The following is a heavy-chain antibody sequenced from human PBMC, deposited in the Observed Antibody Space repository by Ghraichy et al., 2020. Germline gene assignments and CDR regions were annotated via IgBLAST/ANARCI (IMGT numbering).Heavy chain of an antibody. J-gene: IGHJ5*02. D-gene: IGHD3-3*01. V-gene: IGHV4-59*01. CDR3: AGGNDFWSGYFWFDP. CDR2: IYYSGST. Sequence: SETLSLTCTVSGGSFSSYYWSWIRQPPGKGLEWIGYIYYSGSTNYNPSLKSRVTISVDTSKNQFSLKLSSVTAADTAVYYCAGGNDFWSGYFWFDPWGRGTLVTVSS. CDR1: GGSFSSYY.